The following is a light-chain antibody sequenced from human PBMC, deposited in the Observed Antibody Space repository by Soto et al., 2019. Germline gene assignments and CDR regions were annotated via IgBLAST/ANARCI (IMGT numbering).Light chain of an antibody. CDR1: QSVSSSY. CDR2: GAS. Sequence: DIVMTQSPLSLPVTPGEPATLSCRASQSVSSSYLAWYQQKPGQAPRLLIYGASTRATGIPARFSGGGSGTEFTLTISSLQPDDFATYYCQQYNSYSWTFGQGTKVDIK. V-gene: IGKV3-15*01. CDR3: QQYNSYSWT. J-gene: IGKJ1*01.